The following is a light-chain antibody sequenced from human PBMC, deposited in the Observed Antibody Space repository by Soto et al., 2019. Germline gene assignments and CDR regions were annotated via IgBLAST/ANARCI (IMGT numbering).Light chain of an antibody. J-gene: IGLJ1*01. CDR2: DVS. CDR3: ISYASINTYV. CDR1: SSDVGGYNC. V-gene: IGLV2-11*01. Sequence: QSALTQPRSVSGSPGESVTISCTGTSSDVGGYNCVSWYQQHPGRAPKLMIYDVSERPSGVPDRFSGSKSGNTASLTISGLQAEDEADYYCISYASINTYVFGTGTKVTVL.